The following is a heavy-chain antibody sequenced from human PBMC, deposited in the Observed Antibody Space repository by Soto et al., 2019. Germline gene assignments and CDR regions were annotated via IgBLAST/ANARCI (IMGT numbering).Heavy chain of an antibody. V-gene: IGHV4-39*01. CDR2: IYYSENT. CDR1: GVTIISSSNH. D-gene: IGHD4-17*01. Sequence: SETLSLTCTVSGVTIISSSNHWGWIRQPPGKGLEWIGNIYYSENTYYNPSLKSRVTISVDTSKNQFSLRLTSVTAADTAVYYCATHPPYGPLDHWGQGTLVTVSS. CDR3: ATHPPYGPLDH. J-gene: IGHJ4*02.